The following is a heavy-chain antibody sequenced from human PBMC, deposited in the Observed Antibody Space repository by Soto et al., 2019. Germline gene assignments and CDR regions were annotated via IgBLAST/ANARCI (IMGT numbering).Heavy chain of an antibody. CDR3: YALRV. D-gene: IGHD4-17*01. V-gene: IGHV3-15*07. Sequence: EVQLVESGGGLVEPGGSLRLSCAASGFNFINAWMHWVRQAPGKGLEWVGRIKSKTDGGTTDYAAPVKGRFIISRDDSKHTLSRQITILNMACTAFYYWYALRVWGQEPTGPVSS. CDR1: GFNFINAW. J-gene: IGHJ6*02. CDR2: IKSKTDGGTT.